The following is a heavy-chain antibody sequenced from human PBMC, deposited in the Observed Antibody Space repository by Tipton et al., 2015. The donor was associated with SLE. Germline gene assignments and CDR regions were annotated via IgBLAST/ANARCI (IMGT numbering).Heavy chain of an antibody. D-gene: IGHD3-10*01. CDR2: IYYSGST. V-gene: IGHV4-39*01. CDR3: AKLGGYGSGRPYYYMDV. CDR1: GGSISSSSYY. Sequence: TLSLTCTVSGGSISSSSYYWGWIRQPPGKGLEWIGSIYYSGSTYYNPSLKSRVTISVDTSKNQFSLKLTSLTAADTAVYYCAKLGGYGSGRPYYYMDVWGKGTTVTVSS. J-gene: IGHJ6*03.